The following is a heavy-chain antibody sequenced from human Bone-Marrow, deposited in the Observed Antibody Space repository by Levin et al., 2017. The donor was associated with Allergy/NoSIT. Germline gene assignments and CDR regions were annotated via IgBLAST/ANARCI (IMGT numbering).Heavy chain of an antibody. CDR1: GFTFRNHA. CDR3: AKGLLSAPWNFDY. Sequence: GESLKISCAASGFTFRNHAMSWVRQAPGKGLEWVSVVVGGGDDTYYADSVKGRFTISRDNSKNTLYLQMNSLRAEDTAIYYCAKGLLSAPWNFDYWGQGTLVTVSS. J-gene: IGHJ4*02. D-gene: IGHD3-16*01. CDR2: VVGGGDDT. V-gene: IGHV3-23*01.